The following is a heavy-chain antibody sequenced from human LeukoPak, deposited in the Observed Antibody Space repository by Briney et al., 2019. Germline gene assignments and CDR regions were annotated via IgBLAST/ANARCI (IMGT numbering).Heavy chain of an antibody. V-gene: IGHV4-38-2*02. D-gene: IGHD6-13*01. CDR3: ASDRMIAAAAYFDY. CDR2: IYHSGST. J-gene: IGHJ4*02. Sequence: PSETLSLTCTVSGYSISSGYYWGWIRQPPGKGLEWIGSIYHSGSTYYNPSLKSRVTISVDTSKNQFSLKLSSVTAADTAVYYCASDRMIAAAAYFDYWGQGTLVTVSS. CDR1: GYSISSGYY.